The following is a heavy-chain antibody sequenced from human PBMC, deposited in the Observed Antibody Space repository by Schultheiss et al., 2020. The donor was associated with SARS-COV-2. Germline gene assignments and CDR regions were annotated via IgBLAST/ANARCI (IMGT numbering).Heavy chain of an antibody. Sequence: SETLSLTCTVSGGSISSGDYYWSWIRQHSGKGLEWIGYIYYSGSTNYNPSLKSRVTISVDTSKNQFSLKLSSVTAADTAVYYCARGGERIQLWSTSPSYGMDVWGQGTTVTVSS. D-gene: IGHD5-18*01. CDR3: ARGGERIQLWSTSPSYGMDV. V-gene: IGHV4-61*08. CDR1: GGSISSGDYY. CDR2: IYYSGST. J-gene: IGHJ6*02.